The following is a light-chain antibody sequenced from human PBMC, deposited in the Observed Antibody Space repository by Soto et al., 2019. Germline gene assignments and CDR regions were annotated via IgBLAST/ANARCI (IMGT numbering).Light chain of an antibody. Sequence: EIVMTQSPATLPVSPGERASLSCRPSQSVSSNLAWYQQKPGQAPRLLIYGASTRATGIPARFSGSGSGTEFTLTISSLQSEDFAVYYCQQYNNWPPATFGQGTKVDIK. CDR2: GAS. CDR3: QQYNNWPPAT. J-gene: IGKJ1*01. CDR1: QSVSSN. V-gene: IGKV3-15*01.